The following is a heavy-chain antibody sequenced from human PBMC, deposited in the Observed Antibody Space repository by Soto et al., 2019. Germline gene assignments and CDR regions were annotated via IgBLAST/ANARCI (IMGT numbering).Heavy chain of an antibody. D-gene: IGHD6-19*01. CDR2: ISPNSGGT. J-gene: IGHJ4*02. CDR1: GYTFTGYY. CDR3: ARFGRLWQWLSPGTHFDY. Sequence: QVQLVQSGAEVKKPGASVKVSCKASGYTFTGYYMHWVRQAPGQGLEWMGWISPNSGGTNYAQKFQGRVTMTRDTSISTAYMELSRLRSDDTAVYYCARFGRLWQWLSPGTHFDYWGQGTLVTVSS. V-gene: IGHV1-2*02.